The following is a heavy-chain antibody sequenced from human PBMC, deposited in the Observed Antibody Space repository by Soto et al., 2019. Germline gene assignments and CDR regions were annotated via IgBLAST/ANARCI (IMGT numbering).Heavy chain of an antibody. CDR2: ISYDGSNK. J-gene: IGHJ6*02. Sequence: RRLSCAASGFTFSSYGMHWVRQAPGKGLEWVAVISYDGSNKYYADSVKGRFTISRDNSKNTLYLQMNSLRAEDTAVYYCAKDRLLPYYDFWSGRYYGMDVWGQGTTVTVSS. CDR3: AKDRLLPYYDFWSGRYYGMDV. V-gene: IGHV3-30*18. CDR1: GFTFSSYG. D-gene: IGHD3-3*01.